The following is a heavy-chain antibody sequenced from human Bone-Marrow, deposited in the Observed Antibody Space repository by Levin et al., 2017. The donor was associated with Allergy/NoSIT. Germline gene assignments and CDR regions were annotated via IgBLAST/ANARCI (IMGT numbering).Heavy chain of an antibody. J-gene: IGHJ6*02. Sequence: GESLKISCKGSGYTFITYYIAWVRQMPGKGLEWVGIIYPGDSDTRYSPSFRGQVTISADKSISTAFLQWDSLKASDTATYYCARHYTLDVWGQGTTVTVSS. V-gene: IGHV5-51*01. CDR3: ARHYTLDV. CDR1: GYTFITYY. CDR2: IYPGDSDT.